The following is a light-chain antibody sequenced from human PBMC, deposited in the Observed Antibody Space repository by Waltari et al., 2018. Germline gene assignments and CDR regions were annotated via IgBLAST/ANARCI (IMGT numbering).Light chain of an antibody. V-gene: IGLV3-21*01. CDR3: QVWDDTTNSGV. J-gene: IGLJ3*02. CDR2: YDT. CDR1: NIGSKR. Sequence: YVLTQPPSVSVAPGKTATLTCGGANIGSKRVNWYQQKAGQAPVLVLFYDTDRPSGIPDRFSGSNSGNTATLTISWVEAGDEADYHCQVWDDTTNSGVFGGGTRLTVL.